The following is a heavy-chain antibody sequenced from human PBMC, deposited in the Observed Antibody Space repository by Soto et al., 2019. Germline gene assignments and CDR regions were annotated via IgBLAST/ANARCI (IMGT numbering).Heavy chain of an antibody. CDR3: AKTTGARDYYYYGMDV. CDR1: GFTFSSYG. D-gene: IGHD6-6*01. Sequence: QVQLVESGGGVVQPGRSLRLSCAASGFTFSSYGMHWVRQAPGKGLEWVAVISYDGSNKYYADSVKGRFTISRDNSKNTLYLQMHSLRAEDTAVYYCAKTTGARDYYYYGMDVWGQGTTVTVSS. J-gene: IGHJ6*02. CDR2: ISYDGSNK. V-gene: IGHV3-30*18.